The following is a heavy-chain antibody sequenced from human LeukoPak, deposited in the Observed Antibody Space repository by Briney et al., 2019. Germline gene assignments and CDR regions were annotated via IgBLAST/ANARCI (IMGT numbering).Heavy chain of an antibody. CDR3: ARRIAVAGPFDY. CDR1: GSSISSYY. CDR2: IYYSGST. J-gene: IGHJ4*02. V-gene: IGHV4-59*08. Sequence: PSETLSLTCTVSGSSISSYYWSWIRQPPGKGLEWIGYIYYSGSTNYNPSLKSRVIISVDTSKNQFSLKLSSVTAADTAVYYCARRIAVAGPFDYWGQGTLVTVSS. D-gene: IGHD6-19*01.